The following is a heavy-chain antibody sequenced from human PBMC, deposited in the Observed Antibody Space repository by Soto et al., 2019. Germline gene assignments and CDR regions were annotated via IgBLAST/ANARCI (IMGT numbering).Heavy chain of an antibody. CDR2: IYTSGST. J-gene: IGHJ3*02. V-gene: IGHV4-4*07. D-gene: IGHD1-26*01. CDR3: ARDLGVDAFDI. CDR1: EGSSVIHD. Sequence: TMPLTYSVAEGSSVIHDGSWIRQPAGKGLEWIGRIYTSGSTNYNPSLKSRVTMSVDTSKNQFSLKLSSVTAADTAVYYCARDLGVDAFDILGQGTMVTVSS.